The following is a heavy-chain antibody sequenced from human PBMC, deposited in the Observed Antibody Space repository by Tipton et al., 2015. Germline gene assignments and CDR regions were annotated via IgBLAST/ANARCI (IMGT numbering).Heavy chain of an antibody. V-gene: IGHV4-31*03. J-gene: IGHJ6*02. CDR2: TYYSGDT. CDR1: GGSISSYY. D-gene: IGHD3-22*01. CDR3: ARDRLNYYDSSGPVPYYAMDV. Sequence: TLSLTCTVSGGSISSYYWSWIRQRPGKGLEWIGYTYYSGDTYYNPSLKSRVTISADTSKNQFSLNLSSVTAADTAVYYCARDRLNYYDSSGPVPYYAMDVWGQGTTATVSS.